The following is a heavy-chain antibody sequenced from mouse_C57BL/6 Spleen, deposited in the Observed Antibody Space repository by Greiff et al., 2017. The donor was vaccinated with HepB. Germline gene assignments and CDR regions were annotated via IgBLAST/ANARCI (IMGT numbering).Heavy chain of an antibody. CDR2: IDPSDSYT. V-gene: IGHV1-69*01. CDR3: ARGSPYGNYDY. D-gene: IGHD2-1*01. CDR1: GYTFTSYW. J-gene: IGHJ2*01. Sequence: VQLQQPGAELVMPGASVKLSCKASGYTFTSYWMHWVKQRPGQGLEWIGEIDPSDSYTNYNQKFKGKSTLTVDKSSSTAYMQLSSLTSEDSAVYYCARGSPYGNYDYWGEGTTLTVSS.